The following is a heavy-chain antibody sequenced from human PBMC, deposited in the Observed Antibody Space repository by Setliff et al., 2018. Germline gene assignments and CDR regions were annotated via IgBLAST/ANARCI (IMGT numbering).Heavy chain of an antibody. CDR1: GGSISSGIYY. J-gene: IGHJ6*02. Sequence: SETLSLTCAVSGGSISSGIYYWSWIRQPAGKGLEWVGRLHTSGSTNYNPSLKGRVTISVDTSKNQFSLKLTSMTAADTAVYYCARDQWVRSPPLSFPYSMDVWGQGTTVTVSS. V-gene: IGHV4-61*02. D-gene: IGHD5-12*01. CDR3: ARDQWVRSPPLSFPYSMDV. CDR2: LHTSGST.